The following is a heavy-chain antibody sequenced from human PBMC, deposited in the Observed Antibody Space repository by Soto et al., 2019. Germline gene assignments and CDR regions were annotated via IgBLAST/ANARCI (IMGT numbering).Heavy chain of an antibody. CDR1: GRTFSTYT. CDR3: ARRLDDRADEGFDV. J-gene: IGHJ3*01. V-gene: IGHV1-69*18. Sequence: QVHLVQSGAEVRKPGSSVKVSCTTSGRTFSTYTIYWVRQAPGQGLEWMGRIIPLFGTTRYAQNFQDRVTITAEESTSTTYMELSSLRAEDTALYYCARRLDDRADEGFDVWGEGTAVTVSA. D-gene: IGHD3-16*01. CDR2: IIPLFGTT.